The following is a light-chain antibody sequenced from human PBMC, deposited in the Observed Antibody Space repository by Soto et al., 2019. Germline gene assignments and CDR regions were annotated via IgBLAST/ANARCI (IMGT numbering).Light chain of an antibody. Sequence: DVQMDQTQSSLSASVGDRFTITCRASQSISNSLNWYQQKPGRAPKLLIYAASSLQSGVPSRFSGSGYGTDFILTISSLQPEDFATYYCQQRYSPPRDFGQGTRLEI. CDR2: AAS. CDR1: QSISNS. CDR3: QQRYSPPRD. J-gene: IGKJ5*01. V-gene: IGKV1-39*01.